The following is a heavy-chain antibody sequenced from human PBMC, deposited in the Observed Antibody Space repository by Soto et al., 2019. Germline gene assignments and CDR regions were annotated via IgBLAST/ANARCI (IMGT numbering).Heavy chain of an antibody. D-gene: IGHD6-13*01. CDR1: GGSIGSSSYY. V-gene: IGHV4-39*01. CDR3: ATQAYSSSWYSWFDP. Sequence: SETLSLTCTVSGGSIGSSSYYWGWIRQPPGKGLEWIGSIYYSGSTYYNPSLKSRVTISVDTSKNQFSLKLSSVTAADTAVYYCATQAYSSSWYSWFDPWRQGXLVTAYS. J-gene: IGHJ5*02. CDR2: IYYSGST.